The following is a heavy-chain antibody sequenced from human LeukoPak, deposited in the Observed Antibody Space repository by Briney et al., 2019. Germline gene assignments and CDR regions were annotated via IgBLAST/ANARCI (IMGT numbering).Heavy chain of an antibody. V-gene: IGHV3-7*01. CDR3: ARENPDYYYYMDV. Sequence: GGSLRLSCAASGFTFSSYWMSWVRQAPGKGLEWVANIKQDGSEKYYVDSVKGRFTISRDNAKNSLYLQMNSLRAEDTAVYYCARENPDYYYYMDVWGKGTTVTVSS. J-gene: IGHJ6*03. CDR1: GFTFSSYW. CDR2: IKQDGSEK.